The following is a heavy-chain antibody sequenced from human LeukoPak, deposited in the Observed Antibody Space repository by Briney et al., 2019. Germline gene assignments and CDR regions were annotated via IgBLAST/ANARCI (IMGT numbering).Heavy chain of an antibody. CDR3: ARGVEPLAANTLAY. CDR2: LYSDGNT. J-gene: IGHJ4*02. Sequence: GGSLRLSCAASGFTVISNDMTWVRQAPGKGLEWVSVLYSDGNTKYADSVQGRFTISRDNSKNTLYLEMNCLSPDHTAVYYCARGVEPLAANTLAYWGQGTLVTVSS. V-gene: IGHV3-53*01. CDR1: GFTVISND. D-gene: IGHD1-14*01.